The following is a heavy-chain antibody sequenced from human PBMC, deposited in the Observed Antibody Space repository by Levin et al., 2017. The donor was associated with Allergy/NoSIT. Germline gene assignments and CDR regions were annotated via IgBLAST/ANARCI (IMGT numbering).Heavy chain of an antibody. V-gene: IGHV3-11*01. D-gene: IGHD2-21*02. CDR3: ARMDRCGGDCYILDY. CDR2: ISGSGSII. J-gene: IGHJ4*02. Sequence: SCAASGFTFSDYYMSWIRRAPGKGLEWVSYISGSGSIIYYSDSVKGRFTISRDNAKNSLYLQLNSLRGEDTAVYFCARMDRCGGDCYILDYWGQGTLVTVSS. CDR1: GFTFSDYY.